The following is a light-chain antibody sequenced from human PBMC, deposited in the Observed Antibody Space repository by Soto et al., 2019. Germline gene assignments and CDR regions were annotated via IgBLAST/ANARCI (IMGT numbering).Light chain of an antibody. Sequence: EIVMTQSPATLSLSPGERASLSCRASQSINSELAWYQQKPGQPPRLLIYGASTRATGVPARFTGSESGSEFTLTLSGLQSEDFAVYYCQQVHNRPLTFGQGTRLEI. CDR1: QSINSE. CDR3: QQVHNRPLT. J-gene: IGKJ2*01. V-gene: IGKV3-15*01. CDR2: GAS.